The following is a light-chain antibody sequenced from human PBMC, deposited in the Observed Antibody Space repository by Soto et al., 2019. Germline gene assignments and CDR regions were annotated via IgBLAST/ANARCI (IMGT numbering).Light chain of an antibody. CDR1: QSISIW. J-gene: IGKJ4*01. V-gene: IGKV1-5*03. CDR3: QQYNSYPLT. Sequence: DIQMTQSPSTLSASVGDRVTITCRASQSISIWLAWYQQKPEKAPKLLIYKASSLESGVPSRFSGSGSGTEFTLTISSLQPDDSATYYCQQYNSYPLTFGGGTKVEIK. CDR2: KAS.